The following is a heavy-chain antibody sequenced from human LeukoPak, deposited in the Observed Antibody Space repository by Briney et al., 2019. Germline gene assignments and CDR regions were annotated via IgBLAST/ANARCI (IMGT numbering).Heavy chain of an antibody. Sequence: ASVSVSCKASGYTFTSYYMHWVRQAPGQGLEWMGIINPSGGSTSYAQKFQGRVTMTRDMSTSTVYMELSSLRSEDTAVYYCARAPGGGYYDSSGYFDYWGQGTLVTVSS. CDR2: INPSGGST. J-gene: IGHJ4*02. D-gene: IGHD3-22*01. CDR3: ARAPGGGYYDSSGYFDY. CDR1: GYTFTSYY. V-gene: IGHV1-46*01.